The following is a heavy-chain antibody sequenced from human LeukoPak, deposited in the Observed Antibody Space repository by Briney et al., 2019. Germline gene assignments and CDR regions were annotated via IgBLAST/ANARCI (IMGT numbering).Heavy chain of an antibody. J-gene: IGHJ4*02. D-gene: IGHD4-17*01. CDR2: IKQDGSEK. CDR1: GFTFSSYW. V-gene: IGHV3-7*01. CDR3: ARGHTAVTRHFDF. Sequence: GGSLRLSCAASGFTFSSYWMSWVRQAPGKGLEWVANIKQDGSEKYYVDSVKGRFTISRDNAKNLLYLDMNSLRAEDTAVYYCARGHTAVTRHFDFWGQGTLVTVSS.